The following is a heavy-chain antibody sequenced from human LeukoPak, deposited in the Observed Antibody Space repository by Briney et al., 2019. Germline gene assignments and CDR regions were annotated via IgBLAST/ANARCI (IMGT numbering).Heavy chain of an antibody. J-gene: IGHJ4*02. CDR2: ISWNSGSI. CDR1: GYTFDDYA. Sequence: PGGSLRLSCAASGYTFDDYAMHWVRQTPGKGLEWVSGISWNSGSIGYADSVKGRFTISRDNAKNSLYLQMNSLRAEDTAVYYCASGLFGELRIDYWGQGTLVTVSS. D-gene: IGHD3-10*02. CDR3: ASGLFGELRIDY. V-gene: IGHV3-9*01.